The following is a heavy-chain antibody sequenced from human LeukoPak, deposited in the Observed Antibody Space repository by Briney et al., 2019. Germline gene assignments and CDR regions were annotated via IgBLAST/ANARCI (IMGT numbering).Heavy chain of an antibody. D-gene: IGHD6-13*01. CDR1: GFTFSSYA. CDR3: ARDREAYSSRTCGY. Sequence: PGESLRLSCAASGFTFSSYAMSWVRQAPGKGLEWVSAISGSGGSTYYADSVKGRFTISRDNSKNTLYLQMNSLRAEDTAVYYCARDREAYSSRTCGYWGQGTLVTVSS. V-gene: IGHV3-23*01. CDR2: ISGSGGST. J-gene: IGHJ4*02.